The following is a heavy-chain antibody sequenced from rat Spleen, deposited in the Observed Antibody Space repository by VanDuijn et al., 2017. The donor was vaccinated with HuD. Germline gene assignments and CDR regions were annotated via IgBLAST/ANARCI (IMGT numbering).Heavy chain of an antibody. CDR3: ARDSTYASLDY. D-gene: IGHD1-2*01. J-gene: IGHJ2*01. V-gene: IGHV5-25*01. CDR2: ISNGGGKT. Sequence: EVHLVESGGGLVQPGRSMKLSCAASGFTFSNYYMAWVRQSPTKGLEWVASISNGGGKTYYRDSVQGRFTLARDNAKSNLYLQMDSLRSDDTATYYCARDSTYASLDYWGQGVMVTVSS. CDR1: GFTFSNYY.